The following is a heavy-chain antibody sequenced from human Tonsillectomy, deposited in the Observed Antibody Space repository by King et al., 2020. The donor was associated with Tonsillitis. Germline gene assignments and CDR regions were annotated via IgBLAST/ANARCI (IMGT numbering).Heavy chain of an antibody. CDR2: ISSSSGTI. Sequence: VQLVESGGGLVQPGGSLRLSCAASGFTFNTFTMTWVRQAPGKGLEWLSYISSSSGTIYYADSVKGRFTISRDNANFSLYLQMNSLRAEDTAVYYCARGIASWGLLFDSWGQGTLVSVSS. J-gene: IGHJ4*02. D-gene: IGHD3-16*01. V-gene: IGHV3-48*01. CDR1: GFTFNTFT. CDR3: ARGIASWGLLFDS.